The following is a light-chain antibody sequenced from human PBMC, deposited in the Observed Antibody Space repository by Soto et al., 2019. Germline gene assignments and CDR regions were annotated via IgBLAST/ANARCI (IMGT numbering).Light chain of an antibody. CDR2: AAS. V-gene: IGKV1-39*01. CDR3: RQSYRTPQT. CDR1: QSITNY. J-gene: IGKJ5*01. Sequence: DIQMTQSQSSLSASVGDRVTLTCRASQSITNYLNWYQQKPGKAPKLLIYAASTLQSGVPSRFSGSGYGTDFTLTISSLQPEDFATYYCRQSYRTPQTFGHGTRLEIK.